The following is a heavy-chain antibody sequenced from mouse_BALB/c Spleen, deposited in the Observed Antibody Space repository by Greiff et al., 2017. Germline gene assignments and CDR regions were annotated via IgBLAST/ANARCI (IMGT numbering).Heavy chain of an antibody. CDR2: ISYSGST. J-gene: IGHJ4*01. Sequence: EVQGVESGPGLVKPSQSLSLTCTVTGYSITSDYAWNWIRQFPGNKLEWMGYISYSGSTSYNPSLKSRISITRDTSKNQFFLQLNSVTTEDTATYYCARQYGNYAYYAMDYWGQGTSVTVSS. D-gene: IGHD2-10*02. CDR1: GYSITSDYA. CDR3: ARQYGNYAYYAMDY. V-gene: IGHV3-2*02.